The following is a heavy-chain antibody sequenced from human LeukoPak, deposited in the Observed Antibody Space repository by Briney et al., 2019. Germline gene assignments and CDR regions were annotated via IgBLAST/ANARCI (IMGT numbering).Heavy chain of an antibody. Sequence: GGSLRLSCAASGFTFSSYAVHWVRQAPGKGLEWVAVISYDGSNKYYADSVKGRFTISRDNSKNTLYLQMNSLRAEDTAVYYCARDGTYDSNPNWLDPWGQGTLVTVSS. CDR1: GFTFSSYA. V-gene: IGHV3-30*01. CDR2: ISYDGSNK. CDR3: ARDGTYDSNPNWLDP. D-gene: IGHD3-22*01. J-gene: IGHJ5*02.